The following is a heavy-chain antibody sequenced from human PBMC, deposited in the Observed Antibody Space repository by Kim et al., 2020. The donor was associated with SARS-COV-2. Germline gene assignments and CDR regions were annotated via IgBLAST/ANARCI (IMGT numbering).Heavy chain of an antibody. J-gene: IGHJ4*02. D-gene: IGHD3-3*01. CDR3: ARGYDFWSGYYDY. CDR1: GFTVSSNY. V-gene: IGHV3-53*04. Sequence: GGSLRLSCAASGFTVSSNYMSWVRQAPGKGLEWVSVIYSGGSTYYADSVKGRFTISRHNSKNTLYLQMNSLRAEDTAVYYCARGYDFWSGYYDYWGQGTLVTVSS. CDR2: IYSGGST.